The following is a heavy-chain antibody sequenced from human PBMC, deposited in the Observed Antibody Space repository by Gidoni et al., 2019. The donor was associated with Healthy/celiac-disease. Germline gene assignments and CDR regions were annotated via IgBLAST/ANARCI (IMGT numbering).Heavy chain of an antibody. CDR2: IYYSGST. CDR3: ARGLRKWLHKLNWFDP. V-gene: IGHV4-30-4*01. J-gene: IGHJ5*02. CDR1: GGSISSGDYY. Sequence: QVQLQESGPGLVKPSQTLSLTCTVSGGSISSGDYYWSWIRQPPGKGLEWIGYIYYSGSTYYNPSLKSRVTISVDTSKNQFSLKLSSVTAADTAVYYCARGLRKWLHKLNWFDPWGQGTLVTVSS. D-gene: IGHD3-22*01.